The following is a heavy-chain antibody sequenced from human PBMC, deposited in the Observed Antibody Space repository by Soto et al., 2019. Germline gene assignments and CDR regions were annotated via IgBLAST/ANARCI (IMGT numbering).Heavy chain of an antibody. CDR1: GGTFSSYT. J-gene: IGHJ4*02. Sequence: QVQLVQSGAEVKKPGSSVKVSCKASGGTFSSYTISWVRQAPGQGLEWMGRIIPILGIANYAQKCQGRVTITADKSTSTAYMELSSLRSEDTAVYYCARGGSGYPTLFDYWGQGTLVTVSS. CDR2: IIPILGIA. V-gene: IGHV1-69*02. CDR3: ARGGSGYPTLFDY. D-gene: IGHD3-3*01.